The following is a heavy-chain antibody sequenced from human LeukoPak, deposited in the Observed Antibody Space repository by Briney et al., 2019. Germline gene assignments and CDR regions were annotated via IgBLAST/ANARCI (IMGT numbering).Heavy chain of an antibody. D-gene: IGHD3-10*01. Sequence: GGSLRLSCAASGFSIGSAWMNWVRQAPGKGLEWISYISGSGSVSYYEDSVKGRFTISRDNAKNSLYLQMNSLRDEDTALYYCARDGGFGFLAAFDIWGQGTMVTVSS. J-gene: IGHJ3*02. CDR2: ISGSGSVS. CDR1: GFSIGSAW. CDR3: ARDGGFGFLAAFDI. V-gene: IGHV3-48*02.